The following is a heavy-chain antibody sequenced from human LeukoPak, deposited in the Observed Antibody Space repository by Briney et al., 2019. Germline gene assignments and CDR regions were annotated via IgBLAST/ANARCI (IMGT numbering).Heavy chain of an antibody. J-gene: IGHJ5*02. Sequence: PSETLSLTCTVSGGSISSYYWSWIRQPPGKGLEWIGYIYYSGSTNYNPSLKSRVTISVDTSKNQFSLKLSSVTAADTAVYYCARHGALWFGELLGDNWFDPWGQGTLVTVSS. V-gene: IGHV4-59*08. CDR1: GGSISSYY. CDR2: IYYSGST. D-gene: IGHD3-10*01. CDR3: ARHGALWFGELLGDNWFDP.